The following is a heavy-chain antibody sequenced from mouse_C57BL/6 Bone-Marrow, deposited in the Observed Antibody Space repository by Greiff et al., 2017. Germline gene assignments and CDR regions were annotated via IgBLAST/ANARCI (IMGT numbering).Heavy chain of an antibody. V-gene: IGHV1-75*01. J-gene: IGHJ4*01. CDR3: ARDLYVNYGGYFYFAVDY. D-gene: IGHD2-10*02. CDR1: GYTFTDYY. Sequence: QVQLQQSGPELVKPGASVKISCKASGYTFTDYYINWVKQRPGQGLEWIGWIFPGSGSTSYNEKFKGKATLTVDKSSSTAYMLLRSLTSEDSAVXFCARDLYVNYGGYFYFAVDYWGQGTSVTVSS. CDR2: IFPGSGST.